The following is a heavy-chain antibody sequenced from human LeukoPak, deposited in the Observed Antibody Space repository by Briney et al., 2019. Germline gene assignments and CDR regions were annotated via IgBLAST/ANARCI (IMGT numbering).Heavy chain of an antibody. CDR2: INFSGGRT. D-gene: IGHD1-26*01. Sequence: ASVTVSCMASGYTFTSYYLHWVGQAPGQGREWMGIINFSGGRTTYAQKFQGRVTMTRDTSTSTVYMELSSLRSEDTAVYYCARQPVYSGSYSYPDYWGQGTLVTVSS. CDR3: ARQPVYSGSYSYPDY. J-gene: IGHJ4*02. CDR1: GYTFTSYY. V-gene: IGHV1-46*01.